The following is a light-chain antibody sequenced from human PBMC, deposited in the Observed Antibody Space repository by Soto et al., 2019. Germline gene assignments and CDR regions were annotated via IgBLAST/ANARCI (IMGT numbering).Light chain of an antibody. CDR3: QLYGSSPL. Sequence: EIVLTQSPGTLSLSPGERATLSCRASQSVSASNVAWYQQQPGPAPTLLIYGASTRDTDIPDRFSGSGYETVFTLTIRRMAPEDVAVYYCQLYGSSPLFGGGTKVEIK. CDR2: GAS. J-gene: IGKJ4*01. V-gene: IGKV3-20*01. CDR1: QSVSASN.